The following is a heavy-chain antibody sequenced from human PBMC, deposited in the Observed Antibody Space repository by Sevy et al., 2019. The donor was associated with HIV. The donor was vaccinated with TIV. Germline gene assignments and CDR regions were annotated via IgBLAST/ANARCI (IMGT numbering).Heavy chain of an antibody. J-gene: IGHJ6*02. V-gene: IGHV3-23*01. CDR3: AKGDRTFYGLDV. CDR1: GFIFSTYT. D-gene: IGHD2-15*01. Sequence: GGSLRLSCAASGFIFSTYTMTWVRQAPGKGLEWVSGISGSGGGTYYADSLKGGCTIFRDNSKSTVHLQMNSLRAADTAVYYCAKGDRTFYGLDVWGQGTTVTVSS. CDR2: ISGSGGGT.